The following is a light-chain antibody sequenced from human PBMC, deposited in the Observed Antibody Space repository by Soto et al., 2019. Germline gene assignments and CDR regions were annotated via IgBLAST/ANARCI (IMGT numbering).Light chain of an antibody. CDR2: DDS. Sequence: SYELTQPPSVSVAPGQTARITCGGNNIGSTSVHWYQQKPGQAPVMVVYDDSDRPSGIPERFSGSNSGNTATLTIGRVEAVDEAVYYCQVWDSSSDHVVFGGGTKLTVL. V-gene: IGLV3-21*02. CDR3: QVWDSSSDHVV. CDR1: NIGSTS. J-gene: IGLJ2*01.